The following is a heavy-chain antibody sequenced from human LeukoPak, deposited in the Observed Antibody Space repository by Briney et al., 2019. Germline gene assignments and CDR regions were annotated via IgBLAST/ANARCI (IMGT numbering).Heavy chain of an antibody. CDR3: ARSSPYCSSTSCQYYFDY. CDR1: GGTFSSYA. J-gene: IGHJ4*02. Sequence: GASVKVSCKASGGTFSSYAISWVRQAPGPGLEWMGGIIPIFGTANYAQKFQGRVTITADESTSTAYMELSSLRSEDTAVYYCARSSPYCSSTSCQYYFDYWGQGTLVTVSS. CDR2: IIPIFGTA. D-gene: IGHD2-2*01. V-gene: IGHV1-69*13.